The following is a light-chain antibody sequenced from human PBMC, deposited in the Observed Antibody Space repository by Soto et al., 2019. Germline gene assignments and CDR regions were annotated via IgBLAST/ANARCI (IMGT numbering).Light chain of an antibody. Sequence: DIQMTQSPSSLSASVGDRVTITCRASQGISNYLAWYQQKPGKVPKLLIYVASTLQSGVPSRFSGSGSGTDFTLTISSLQPEDVATYYCQKYNSAPTWTFGQGTKVDIK. J-gene: IGKJ1*01. CDR1: QGISNY. V-gene: IGKV1-27*01. CDR3: QKYNSAPTWT. CDR2: VAS.